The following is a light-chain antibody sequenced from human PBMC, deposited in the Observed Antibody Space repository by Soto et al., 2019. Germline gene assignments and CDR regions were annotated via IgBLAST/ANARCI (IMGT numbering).Light chain of an antibody. Sequence: DIQMTQSPSTLSSSVGDRVTITCRASQTISNWLAWYQQGPGKAPKLLIYDASSLRSGVPSRFSGSGFATDFTLTISSLQPDDFATYYCQQYSIYPYTFGQGTKLEIK. CDR3: QQYSIYPYT. CDR1: QTISNW. J-gene: IGKJ2*01. CDR2: DAS. V-gene: IGKV1-5*01.